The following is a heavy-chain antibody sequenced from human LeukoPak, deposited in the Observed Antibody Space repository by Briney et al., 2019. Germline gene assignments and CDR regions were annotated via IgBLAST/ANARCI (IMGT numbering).Heavy chain of an antibody. D-gene: IGHD6-13*01. Sequence: SETLSLTCTVSGGSISPYYWSWIRQPPGKGLEWIGYIYYSGSTNYNPSLKSRVTISVDTSKNQFSLKLSSVTAADTAVYYCARGSSSIFDYWGQGTLVTVSS. V-gene: IGHV4-59*08. CDR3: ARGSSSIFDY. J-gene: IGHJ4*02. CDR1: GGSISPYY. CDR2: IYYSGST.